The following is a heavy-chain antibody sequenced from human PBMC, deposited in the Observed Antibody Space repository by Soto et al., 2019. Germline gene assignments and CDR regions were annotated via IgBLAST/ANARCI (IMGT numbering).Heavy chain of an antibody. CDR1: GFIVSRSY. CDR2: LYSGGSS. Sequence: EVQLVESGGGSVRPGGSLRLSCGVSGFIVSRSYMTWVRQAPGKGLEWVSSLYSGGSSYYSDSVKGRFTISRDNSENTLSLQMNSLRAEDTAVYYCARLGYFEDSGYSYFDSWGHGTLVTVSS. D-gene: IGHD3-22*01. V-gene: IGHV3-53*01. J-gene: IGHJ5*01. CDR3: ARLGYFEDSGYSYFDS.